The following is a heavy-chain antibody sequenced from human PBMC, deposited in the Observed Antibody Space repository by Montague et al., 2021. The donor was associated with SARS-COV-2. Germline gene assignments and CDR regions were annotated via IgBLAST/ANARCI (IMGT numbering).Heavy chain of an antibody. CDR1: GFTFSQYD. J-gene: IGHJ6*02. V-gene: IGHV3-13*01. Sequence: SLRLSCAASGFTFSQYDMHWVRQVTGKGLEWVSGIGKAGDTHYPGTVKGRLIISREDAKNSFYLQMNSLRAGDTAVYYCGRGVRYFGSGGWSFYYYGVDIWGQGTTVTVSS. D-gene: IGHD3-10*01. CDR2: IGKAGDT. CDR3: GRGVRYFGSGGWSFYYYGVDI.